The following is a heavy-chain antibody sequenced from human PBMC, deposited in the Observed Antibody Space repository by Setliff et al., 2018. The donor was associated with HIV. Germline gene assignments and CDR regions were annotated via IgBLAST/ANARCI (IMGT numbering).Heavy chain of an antibody. J-gene: IGHJ4*02. CDR1: GGSISSGSYY. Sequence: PSETLSLTCTVSGGSISSGSYYWSWIRQPAGKGLEWIGHIHTSGSTKYNPSLKRRVTISADTSKNQFSLNLSSVTAAETAVYYCARVGYHGSGRYSFDYWGQGTLVTVSS. CDR3: ARVGYHGSGRYSFDY. D-gene: IGHD3-10*01. V-gene: IGHV4-61*09. CDR2: IHTSGST.